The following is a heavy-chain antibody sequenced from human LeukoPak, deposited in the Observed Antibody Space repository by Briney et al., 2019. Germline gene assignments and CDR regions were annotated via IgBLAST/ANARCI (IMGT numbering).Heavy chain of an antibody. CDR1: GGSFSDYY. CDR3: ARRATTSRFTLVRNNPVRFYYYYMDV. V-gene: IGHV4-34*01. CDR2: INHSGST. Sequence: KPSETLSLTCAVYGGSFSDYYWSWIRQPPGKGLEWIGEINHSGSTNYNPSLKSRVIISADTSKNQFSLKLSSVTAADTAVFYCARRATTSRFTLVRNNPVRFYYYYMDVWGKGTTVTISS. D-gene: IGHD3-10*01. J-gene: IGHJ6*03.